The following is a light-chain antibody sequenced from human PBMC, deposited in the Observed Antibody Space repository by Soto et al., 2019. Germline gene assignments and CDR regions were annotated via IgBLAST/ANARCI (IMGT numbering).Light chain of an antibody. CDR1: QSVSSD. Sequence: EIVLTQSPATLSLSPGERATLSCRASQSVSSDLAWYQQKPGQAPRLRVYEASNRATGIPARFSGSGSRTDFTPNISRQEPEDVAVYYRQQRSQWQYTFGQGTKLEIK. J-gene: IGKJ2*01. CDR3: QQRSQWQYT. V-gene: IGKV3-11*01. CDR2: EAS.